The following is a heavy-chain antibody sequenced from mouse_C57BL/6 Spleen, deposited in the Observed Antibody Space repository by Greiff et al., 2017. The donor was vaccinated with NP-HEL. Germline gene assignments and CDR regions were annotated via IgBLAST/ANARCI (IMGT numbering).Heavy chain of an antibody. CDR3: ARSGSSLAWFAY. V-gene: IGHV1-53*01. CDR2: INPSNGGT. CDR1: GYTFTSYW. D-gene: IGHD1-1*01. Sequence: QVQLQQPGTELVKPGASVKLSCKASGYTFTSYWMHWVKQRPGQGLEWIGNINPSNGGTNYNEKFKSKATLTVDKSSSTAYMQLSSLTSEDSAVYYGARSGSSLAWFAYWGQGTLVTVSA. J-gene: IGHJ3*01.